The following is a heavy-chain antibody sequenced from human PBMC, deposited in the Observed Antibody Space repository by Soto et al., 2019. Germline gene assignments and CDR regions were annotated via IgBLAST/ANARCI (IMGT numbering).Heavy chain of an antibody. V-gene: IGHV4-59*01. J-gene: IGHJ4*02. D-gene: IGHD4-4*01. CDR2: FHYSGIS. Sequence: SETLSLTCTVSDASIRCYYWSWIRQPPGKGLEWIGYFHYSGISNYNSSLKSRVTMSLDTSKNQFSLKLSSVSAADTAIYYCARGASNWQYFDYWGQGALVTVSS. CDR1: DASIRCYY. CDR3: ARGASNWQYFDY.